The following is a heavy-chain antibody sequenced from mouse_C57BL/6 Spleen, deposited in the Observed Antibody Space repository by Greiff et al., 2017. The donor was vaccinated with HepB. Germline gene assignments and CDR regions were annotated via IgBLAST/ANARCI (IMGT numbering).Heavy chain of an antibody. CDR2: ISSGSSTI. D-gene: IGHD1-1*01. J-gene: IGHJ1*03. V-gene: IGHV5-17*01. CDR1: GFTFSDYG. Sequence: DVMLVESGGGLVKPGGSLKLSCAASGFTFSDYGMHWVRQAPEKGLEWVAYISSGSSTIYYADTVKGRFTISRDNAKNTLFLQMTSLRSEDTAMYYCARSYYYGSSWHWYFDVWGTGTTVTVSS. CDR3: ARSYYYGSSWHWYFDV.